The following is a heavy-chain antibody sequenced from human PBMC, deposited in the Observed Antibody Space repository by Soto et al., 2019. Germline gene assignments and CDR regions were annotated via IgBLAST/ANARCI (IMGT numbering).Heavy chain of an antibody. CDR1: GSSLTSHW. J-gene: IGHJ3*02. CDR3: AKTGVSNRFDI. V-gene: IGHV5-51*01. D-gene: IGHD3-3*01. CDR2: ISPGDYST. Sequence: GASPMISCKGSGSSLTSHWICCVRHMPLKVLECMGIISPGDYSTIYTPSFQGHFTISVDKSTTTAYLQWSSLKASETAMYYCAKTGVSNRFDIWGQATMVTASS.